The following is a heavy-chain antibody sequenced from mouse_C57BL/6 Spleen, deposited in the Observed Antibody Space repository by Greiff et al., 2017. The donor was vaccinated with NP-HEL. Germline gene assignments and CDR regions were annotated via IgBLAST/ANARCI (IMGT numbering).Heavy chain of an antibody. J-gene: IGHJ4*01. CDR1: GFTFTTYP. CDR3: ARGYDGSSFYAMDY. V-gene: IGHV1-47*01. D-gene: IGHD1-1*01. CDR2: FHPYNDDT. Sequence: VQLQESGAELVKPGASVKMSCTASGFTFTTYPIEWMKQNHGKSLEWIGNFHPYNDDTKYNEKFKGKATLTVEKSSSTVYLELSRLTSDDAAVYYCARGYDGSSFYAMDYWGQGTSVTVSS.